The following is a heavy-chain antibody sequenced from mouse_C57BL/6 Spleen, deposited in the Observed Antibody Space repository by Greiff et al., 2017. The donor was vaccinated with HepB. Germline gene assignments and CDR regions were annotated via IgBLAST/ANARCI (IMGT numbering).Heavy chain of an antibody. J-gene: IGHJ2*01. CDR1: GYSFTSGYY. Sequence: ESGPGLVKPSQSLSLTCSVTGYSFTSGYYWNWIRQFPGNKLEWMGYISYDGSNNYNPSLKNRISITRDTSKNQFFLKLNSVTTEDTATYYCARERAYYYGSSLYFDYWGQGTTLTVSS. V-gene: IGHV3-6*01. CDR2: ISYDGSN. CDR3: ARERAYYYGSSLYFDY. D-gene: IGHD1-1*01.